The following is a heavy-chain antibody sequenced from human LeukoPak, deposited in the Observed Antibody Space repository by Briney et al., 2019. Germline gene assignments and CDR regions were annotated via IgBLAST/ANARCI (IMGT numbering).Heavy chain of an antibody. CDR2: ISGTGGST. CDR1: GFTFSNYA. D-gene: IGHD6-19*01. Sequence: GGDLRLSCSASGFTFSNYAMDWVREAPGKGLKYVSAISGTGGSTYYADSVKGRSTIPRDNSKTTLFLQRSSLRPEDTAVYYCVNGGVAVARYWGEGTLVSVSS. J-gene: IGHJ4*02. V-gene: IGHV3-64D*09. CDR3: VNGGVAVARY.